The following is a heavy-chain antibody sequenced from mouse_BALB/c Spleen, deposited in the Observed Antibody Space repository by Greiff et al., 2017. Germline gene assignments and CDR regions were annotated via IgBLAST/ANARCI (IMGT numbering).Heavy chain of an antibody. V-gene: IGHV1S22*01. CDR1: GYTFTSYW. Sequence: LQQPGSELVRPGASVKLSCKASGYTFTSYWMHWVKQRHGQGLEWIGNIYPGSGSTNYDEKFKSKGTLTVDTSSSTAYMHLSSLTSEDSAVYYCTRSNFDYWGQGTTLTVSS. J-gene: IGHJ2*01. CDR3: TRSNFDY. CDR2: IYPGSGST.